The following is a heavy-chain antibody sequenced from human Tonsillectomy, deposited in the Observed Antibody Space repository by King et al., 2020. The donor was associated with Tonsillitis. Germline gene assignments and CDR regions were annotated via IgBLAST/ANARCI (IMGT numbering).Heavy chain of an antibody. Sequence: VQLQESGPGLVKPSQTLSLTCTVSGGSISSGSYCWSWIRQPAGKGLEWIGRIYTTGSTKYNPSLTSRVTISVDTSKNQFSLKLSSVTAADTAVYYCARTGYSSGWPMDYWGQGTLVTVSS. J-gene: IGHJ4*02. V-gene: IGHV4-61*02. D-gene: IGHD6-19*01. CDR1: GGSISSGSYC. CDR2: IYTTGST. CDR3: ARTGYSSGWPMDY.